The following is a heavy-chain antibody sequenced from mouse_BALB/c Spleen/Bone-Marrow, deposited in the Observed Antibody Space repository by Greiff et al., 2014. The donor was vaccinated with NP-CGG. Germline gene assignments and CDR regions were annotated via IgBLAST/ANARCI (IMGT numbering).Heavy chain of an antibody. D-gene: IGHD4-1*01. J-gene: IGHJ3*01. V-gene: IGHV1-7*01. CDR3: ARRLNWDWFAY. Sequence: SGAELAKPGASVKMSCKASGYTLTSYWMHWVKQRPGQGLEWIGYINPSTGYTDYNQKFKDKATLTADKSSSTAYMQLSSLTSEDSAVYYCARRLNWDWFAYWGQGTLVTVSA. CDR1: GYTLTSYW. CDR2: INPSTGYT.